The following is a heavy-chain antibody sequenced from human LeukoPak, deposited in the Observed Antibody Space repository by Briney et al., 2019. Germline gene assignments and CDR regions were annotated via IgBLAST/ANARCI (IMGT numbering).Heavy chain of an antibody. CDR1: GFTFSSYS. V-gene: IGHV3-21*01. D-gene: IGHD2-2*01. CDR2: ISSSSSYI. J-gene: IGHJ5*02. Sequence: GGSLRLSCAASGFTFSSYSMNWVRQAPGKGLEWVSSISSSSSYIYYADSVKGRFTISRDNAKNSLYLQMNSLRAEDTAVYYCARDGFEARYCSSTSCPGGWFDPWGQGTLVTASS. CDR3: ARDGFEARYCSSTSCPGGWFDP.